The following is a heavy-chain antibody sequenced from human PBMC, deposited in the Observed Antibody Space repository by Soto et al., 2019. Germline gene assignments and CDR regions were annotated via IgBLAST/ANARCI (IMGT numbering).Heavy chain of an antibody. CDR2: ISSIGST. D-gene: IGHD3-9*01. V-gene: IGHV4-30-4*01. J-gene: IGHJ6*02. CDR3: ARGLVIRPYYYHGMDV. Sequence: QVQLQESGPGLVKPSQTLSLTCTVSGGSISSGDYFWSWIRQSPGKGLEWIMYISSIGSTFYNPSLKSRFSVSRDTSKNQFSLKLSSVTTTDTAVYYCARGLVIRPYYYHGMDVWGQGTTVTVSS. CDR1: GGSISSGDYF.